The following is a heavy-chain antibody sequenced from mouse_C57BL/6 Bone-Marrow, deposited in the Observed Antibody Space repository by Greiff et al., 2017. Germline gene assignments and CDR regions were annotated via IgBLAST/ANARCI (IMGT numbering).Heavy chain of an antibody. D-gene: IGHD6-2*01. CDR3: ASLDFDY. J-gene: IGHJ2*01. CDR2: IYPGDGDT. Sequence: QVQLQQSGPELVKPGASVKISCKASGYAFSSSCMNWVKQRPGKGLEWIGRIYPGDGDTNYNGKFKGKATLTADKSSSTAYMQLSSLTSEDSAVYFCASLDFDYWGQGTTLTVSS. V-gene: IGHV1-82*01. CDR1: GYAFSSSC.